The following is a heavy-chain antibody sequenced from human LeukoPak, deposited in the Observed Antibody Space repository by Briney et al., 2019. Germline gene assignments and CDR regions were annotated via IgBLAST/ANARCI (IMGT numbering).Heavy chain of an antibody. CDR1: GFNFRDAA. CDR3: AKDIQLST. D-gene: IGHD5-24*01. Sequence: GGSLRLSCAASGFNFRDAAMTWVRQAPGKGLEWVSLISFSGDNSYYADSVKGRFTISRDDSKNTLSLQMNSLRVEDTAIYYCAKDIQLSTWGLGTMVTVSS. CDR2: ISFSGDNS. J-gene: IGHJ3*01. V-gene: IGHV3-23*01.